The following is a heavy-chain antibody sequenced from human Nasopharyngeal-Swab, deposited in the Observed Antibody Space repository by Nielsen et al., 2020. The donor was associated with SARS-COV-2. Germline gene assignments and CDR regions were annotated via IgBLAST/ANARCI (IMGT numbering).Heavy chain of an antibody. CDR2: IVVGSGNA. J-gene: IGHJ6*02. CDR3: AADWFRLRFLEWLPGGYGMDV. V-gene: IGHV1-58*01. D-gene: IGHD3-3*01. Sequence: SVKVSCKASGFTFTSSAVQWVRQARGQRLEWIGWIVVGSGNANYAQKFQERVTITRDMSTSTAYMELSSLRSEDTAVYYCAADWFRLRFLEWLPGGYGMDVWGQGTTVTVSS. CDR1: GFTFTSSA.